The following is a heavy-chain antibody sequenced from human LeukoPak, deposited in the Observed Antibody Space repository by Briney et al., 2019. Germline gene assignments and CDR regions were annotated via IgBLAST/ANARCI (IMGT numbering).Heavy chain of an antibody. V-gene: IGHV3-21*01. J-gene: IGHJ5*02. D-gene: IGHD6-13*01. CDR3: ARGGSSWALNWFDP. CDR1: GFTFSSYS. Sequence: GGSLRLSCAASGFTFSSYSMNWVRQAPGKGLEWVSSISSSSYIYYADSVKGRFTISRDNAKNSLYLQMNSLRAEDTAVYYCARGGSSWALNWFDPWGQGTLVTVSS. CDR2: ISSSSYI.